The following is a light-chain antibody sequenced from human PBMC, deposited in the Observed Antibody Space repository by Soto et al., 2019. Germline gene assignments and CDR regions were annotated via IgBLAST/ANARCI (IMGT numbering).Light chain of an antibody. CDR3: QQYNSYPWT. V-gene: IGKV1-5*03. CDR2: KAS. CDR1: QSISSR. Sequence: DIQMTQSPSTLSASVGDRVTITCRASQSISSRLAWYQQKPGKAPKLLIYKASSLESGVPSRFSGSGSGTVFTLTISSLQPDDFATYYCQQYNSYPWTFGQGTKVEIK. J-gene: IGKJ1*01.